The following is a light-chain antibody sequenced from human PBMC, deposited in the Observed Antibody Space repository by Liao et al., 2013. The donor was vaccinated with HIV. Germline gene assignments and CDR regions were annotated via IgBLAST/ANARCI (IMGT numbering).Light chain of an antibody. Sequence: SYVLTQPPSVSVAPGKTARITCGGDNIGDRGVHWYQQKPGQAPTLVIYYDTNRPSGIPERFSGSNLGITATLTISRVEAGDEADYYCQVWDSSSDHPVFGTGTKVTVL. CDR2: YDT. V-gene: IGLV3-21*01. CDR3: QVWDSSSDHPV. CDR1: NIGDRG. J-gene: IGLJ1*01.